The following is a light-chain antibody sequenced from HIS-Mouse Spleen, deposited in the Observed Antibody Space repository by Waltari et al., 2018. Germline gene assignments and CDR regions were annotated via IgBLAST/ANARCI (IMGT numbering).Light chain of an antibody. CDR2: WAS. CDR3: QQYYSTPQT. CDR1: QSVLYSSNNKNY. V-gene: IGKV4-1*01. Sequence: DIVMTQSPDSLAVSLGERATINCKSSQSVLYSSNNKNYLAWYQQKPGQPLKLLIYWASTRESGFPDRFSGSGSGTDFTLTISSLQAEDVAVYYCQQYYSTPQTFGQGTKVEIK. J-gene: IGKJ1*01.